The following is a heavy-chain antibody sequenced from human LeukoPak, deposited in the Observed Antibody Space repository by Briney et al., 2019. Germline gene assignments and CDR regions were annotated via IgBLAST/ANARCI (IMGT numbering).Heavy chain of an antibody. CDR1: GFTFSSYS. V-gene: IGHV3-21*01. D-gene: IGHD1-26*01. J-gene: IGHJ4*02. CDR3: ARDPIVGATYLDY. Sequence: PGGSLRLSCAASGFTFSSYSMNWVRQAPGKGLEWVSSISSSSSYIYYADSVKGRFTISRDNAKNSLYLQMNSLRAEDTAVYYCARDPIVGATYLDYWAQGPLVTVSS. CDR2: ISSSSSYI.